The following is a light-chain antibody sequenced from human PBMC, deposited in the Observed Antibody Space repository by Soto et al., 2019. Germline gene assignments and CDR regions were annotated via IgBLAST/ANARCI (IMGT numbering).Light chain of an antibody. Sequence: EIVLTQSPGIPSLSPGERASLSCRASQKISSTVLAWYQQKPGQAPRLLIYGASSRTTGIPDRFSGSGSGTDFTLTISRLEPEDFAMYYCQQCGGSPTFGQGTKVDIK. J-gene: IGKJ1*01. CDR2: GAS. V-gene: IGKV3-20*01. CDR3: QQCGGSPT. CDR1: QKISSTV.